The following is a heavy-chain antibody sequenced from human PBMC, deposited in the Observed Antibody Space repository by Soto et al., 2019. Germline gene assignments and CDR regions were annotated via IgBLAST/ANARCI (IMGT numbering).Heavy chain of an antibody. Sequence: PSQALSSTWTFGVAFINNNAYYGSWIRETPGKGLEWIGYVYSSGTTDYITSLKSRLSTSIDKSQNQFTLKLNSVTAAETTTYYRARMSYFSDKWYFDLWGRGTMVTVSS. CDR1: VAFINNNAYY. CDR2: VYSSGTT. D-gene: IGHD3-22*01. CDR3: ARMSYFSDKWYFDL. J-gene: IGHJ2*01. V-gene: IGHV4-30-4*08.